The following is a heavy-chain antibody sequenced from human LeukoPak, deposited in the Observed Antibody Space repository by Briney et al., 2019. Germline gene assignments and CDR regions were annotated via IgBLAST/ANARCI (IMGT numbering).Heavy chain of an antibody. D-gene: IGHD3-10*01. J-gene: IGHJ5*02. V-gene: IGHV4-31*03. CDR1: GGSISSGGYF. Sequence: SETLSLTCTVSGGSISSGGYFWSWIRQNPGKGLEWIGYLYHGGNTYYNPSLKSRVTISVDTSKNQFSLTLRSVTAADTAMYYCARVRYYGSGEEIDPWGQGTLVTVSS. CDR3: ARVRYYGSGEEIDP. CDR2: LYHGGNT.